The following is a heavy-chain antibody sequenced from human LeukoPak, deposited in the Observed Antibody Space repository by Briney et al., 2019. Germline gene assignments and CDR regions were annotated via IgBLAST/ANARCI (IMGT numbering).Heavy chain of an antibody. D-gene: IGHD5-12*01. CDR3: ARAGYSGYEYYFDY. J-gene: IGHJ4*02. CDR2: ISYDGSNK. Sequence: GRSLRLSCAASGFTFSSYAMHWVRQAPGKGLEWVTIISYDGSNKYYADSVKGRFTISRDNAKNSLYLQMNSLRAEDTAVYYCARAGYSGYEYYFDYWGQGTLVTVSS. V-gene: IGHV3-30*04. CDR1: GFTFSSYA.